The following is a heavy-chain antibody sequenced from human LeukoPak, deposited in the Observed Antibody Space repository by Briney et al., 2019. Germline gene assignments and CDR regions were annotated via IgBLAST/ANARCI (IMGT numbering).Heavy chain of an antibody. CDR2: MYYSGGT. CDR1: GGSISSSSHY. V-gene: IGHV4-39*01. CDR3: ARLVRYCSTNSCYPFDY. Sequence: SETLSLTCTVSGGSISSSSHYWGWIRQPPGKGLEWIGSMYYSGGTYYNPSLKSRVTISIDTSKNQFSLKLNSVTAADTAVYYCARLVRYCSTNSCYPFDYWGQGTLDTVSS. J-gene: IGHJ4*02. D-gene: IGHD2-2*01.